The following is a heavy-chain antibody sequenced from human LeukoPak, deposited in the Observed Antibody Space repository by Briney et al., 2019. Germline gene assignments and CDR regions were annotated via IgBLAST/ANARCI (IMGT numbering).Heavy chain of an antibody. CDR3: ARDRNGDYEIDY. V-gene: IGHV4-39*07. J-gene: IGHJ4*02. Sequence: KSSETLSLTCTVSGGSISSSSYYWGWIRQPPGKGLEWIGSIYYSGSTNYNPSLKSRVTMSVDTSKNQFSLKLSSVTAADTAVYYCARDRNGDYEIDYWGQGTLVTVSS. D-gene: IGHD4-17*01. CDR1: GGSISSSSYY. CDR2: IYYSGST.